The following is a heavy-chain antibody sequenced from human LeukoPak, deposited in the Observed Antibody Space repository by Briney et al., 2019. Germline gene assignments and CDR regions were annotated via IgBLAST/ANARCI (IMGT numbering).Heavy chain of an antibody. V-gene: IGHV4-39*01. D-gene: IGHD3-22*01. CDR1: GGSISSSSYY. Sequence: SETLSLTCTVSGGSISSSSYYWGWIRQPPGKGLEWIGTIYYSGSTYYNPSLKSRVTISVDTSKNQFSLKLSSVTAADTAVYYCATHSSTYYWFDYWAREPWSPSPQ. J-gene: IGHJ4*02. CDR3: ATHSSTYYWFDY. CDR2: IYYSGST.